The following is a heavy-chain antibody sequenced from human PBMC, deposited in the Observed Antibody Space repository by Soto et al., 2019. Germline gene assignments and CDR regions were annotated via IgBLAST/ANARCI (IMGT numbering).Heavy chain of an antibody. Sequence: QVQLVQSGAEVKKPGTSVKVSCKASGGTFSSYAISWVRQAPGQGLEWMGGIIPIFGTANYAQKFQGRVTITADESTSTAYMELSSMRSEDTAVYYCARDEGQGGVYAPFDYWGQGTLVTVSS. CDR1: GGTFSSYA. V-gene: IGHV1-69*12. J-gene: IGHJ4*02. CDR2: IIPIFGTA. CDR3: ARDEGQGGVYAPFDY. D-gene: IGHD2-8*02.